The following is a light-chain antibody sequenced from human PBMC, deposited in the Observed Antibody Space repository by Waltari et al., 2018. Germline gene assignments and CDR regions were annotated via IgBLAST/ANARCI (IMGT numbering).Light chain of an antibody. CDR3: CSFAGTYTWV. CDR2: DVT. V-gene: IGLV2-11*01. Sequence: SALTPPRSVSGSPGQSVTLPWTGTASDVGGYNYDSWYQHHPGKAPKLMIFDVTQRPSGVPDRFSGSKSANTASLTISGLQAEDEADYYCCSFAGTYTWVFGGGTKVTVL. CDR1: ASDVGGYNY. J-gene: IGLJ3*02.